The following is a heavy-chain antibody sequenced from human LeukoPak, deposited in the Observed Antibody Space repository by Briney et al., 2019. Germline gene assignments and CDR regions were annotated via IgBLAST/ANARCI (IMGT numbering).Heavy chain of an antibody. CDR2: ISPGGPT. Sequence: GGSLRLSCAGSGFPFSSHGMNWVRQAPGKGLEWVSGISPGGPTYYADSVKGRFSISRDDSKNTFYLQMNSLRAEDSALYYCAKYPGGFTGIVNYYHMDVWGKGTAVTVSS. CDR1: GFPFSSHG. CDR3: AKYPGGFTGIVNYYHMDV. V-gene: IGHV3-23*01. J-gene: IGHJ6*03. D-gene: IGHD6-25*01.